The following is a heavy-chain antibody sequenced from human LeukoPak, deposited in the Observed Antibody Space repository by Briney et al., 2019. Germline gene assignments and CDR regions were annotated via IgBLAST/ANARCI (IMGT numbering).Heavy chain of an antibody. CDR1: GFTFSSYA. V-gene: IGHV3-30*01. CDR2: ISYDGSNK. D-gene: IGHD6-13*01. J-gene: IGHJ3*02. CDR3: AKGPRDSSSWYPMRAFDI. Sequence: GGSLRLSCAASGFTFSSYAMHWVRQAPGKGLEWVAVISYDGSNKYYADSVKGRFTISRGNSKNTLYLQMNSLRAEDTAVYYCAKGPRDSSSWYPMRAFDIWGQGTMVTVSS.